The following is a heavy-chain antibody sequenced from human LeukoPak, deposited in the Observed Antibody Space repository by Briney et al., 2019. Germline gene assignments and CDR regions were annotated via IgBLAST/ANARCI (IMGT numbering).Heavy chain of an antibody. J-gene: IGHJ4*02. Sequence: GGSLRLSCAASGFTFSNNNMHWVRQAPGKGLEWVALISFDGSNQYYADSVKGRFTISRDNSKDTLFLQMNSLRAEDTALYHCAKDRRRSWAFDYWGQGTLVTVSS. CDR3: AKDRRRSWAFDY. CDR1: GFTFSNNN. CDR2: ISFDGSNQ. V-gene: IGHV3-30*18. D-gene: IGHD1-26*01.